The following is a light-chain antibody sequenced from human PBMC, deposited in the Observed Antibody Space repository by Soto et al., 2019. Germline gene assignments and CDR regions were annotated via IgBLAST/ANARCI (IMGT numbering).Light chain of an antibody. V-gene: IGLV2-14*01. Sequence: QSVLTQPASVSGSPGQSITISCTGTSSDVGGYNYVSWYQQHPGKAPKLMIYAVTNRPSGVSDRFSGSKSGNTASLTISGLQADDEADYYCSSYTSRSTLVVFGGGTKVTVL. J-gene: IGLJ3*02. CDR3: SSYTSRSTLVV. CDR1: SSDVGGYNY. CDR2: AVT.